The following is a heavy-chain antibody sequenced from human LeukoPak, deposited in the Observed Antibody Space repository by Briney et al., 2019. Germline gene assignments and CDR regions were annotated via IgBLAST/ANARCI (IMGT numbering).Heavy chain of an antibody. CDR1: GYTFTGYY. V-gene: IGHV1-2*02. Sequence: ASVTVSFKASGYTFTGYYMHWVRQAPGQGLEWMGWINPNSGGTKYAQNFQGRVTMTRDTSISTAHMELSRLRSDDTAVYYCARGLWAAAIDYWGQGTLVTVSS. CDR2: INPNSGGT. D-gene: IGHD6-13*01. CDR3: ARGLWAAAIDY. J-gene: IGHJ4*02.